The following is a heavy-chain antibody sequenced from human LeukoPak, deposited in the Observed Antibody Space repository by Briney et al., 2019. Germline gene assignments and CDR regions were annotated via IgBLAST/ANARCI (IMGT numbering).Heavy chain of an antibody. CDR1: GFTFSSYA. CDR3: ATAGSYGVTHGPDY. CDR2: MSYDGSNK. V-gene: IGHV3-30-3*01. Sequence: PGGSLRLSCAASGFTFSSYAMHWVRQAPGKGLEWVSVMSYDGSNKYYADSVKGRFTISRDNSKNTLSLQMDSLRAEDTAVYYCATAGSYGVTHGPDYWGQGTLVTVSS. J-gene: IGHJ4*02. D-gene: IGHD4-17*01.